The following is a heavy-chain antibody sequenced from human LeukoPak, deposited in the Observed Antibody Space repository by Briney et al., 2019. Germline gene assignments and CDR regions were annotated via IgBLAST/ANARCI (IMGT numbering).Heavy chain of an antibody. CDR1: GGSIPTKSFY. Sequence: SETLSLTCTVSGGSIPTKSFYWGWIRQPPGKGLGWIGSVFYSGRTYYNPSLKSRVTIFVDPSKNQFSLNLRSVTAADTAVYYCARHERCSSINCIYDWFDPWGQGTLVTVSS. D-gene: IGHD2-2*01. V-gene: IGHV4-39*01. CDR3: ARHERCSSINCIYDWFDP. CDR2: VFYSGRT. J-gene: IGHJ5*02.